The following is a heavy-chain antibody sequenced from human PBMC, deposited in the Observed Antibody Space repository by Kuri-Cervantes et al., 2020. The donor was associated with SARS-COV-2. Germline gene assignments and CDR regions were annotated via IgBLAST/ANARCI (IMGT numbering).Heavy chain of an antibody. V-gene: IGHV3-74*01. J-gene: IGHJ4*02. Sequence: GESLKISCAASGFTFSSYWMHWVRQAPGKGLVWVSRINSDGSSTSYADSVKGRFTISRDNSKNTLYLQMNSLRAEDTAVYYCAREIAVAGFDYWGQGTLVTVSS. D-gene: IGHD6-19*01. CDR3: AREIAVAGFDY. CDR1: GFTFSSYW. CDR2: INSDGSST.